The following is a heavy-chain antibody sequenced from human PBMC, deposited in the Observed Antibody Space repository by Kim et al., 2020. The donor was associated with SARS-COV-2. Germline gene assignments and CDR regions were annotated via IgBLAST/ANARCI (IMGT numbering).Heavy chain of an antibody. CDR3: ARAGTMRGWFDP. V-gene: IGHV4-38-2*02. Sequence: SETLSLTCTVSGYSISSGYYWGWIRQPPGKGLEWIGSIYHSGSTYYNPSLKSRVTISVDTSKNQFSLKLSSVTAADTAVYYCARAGTMRGWFDPWGQGTLVTVSS. J-gene: IGHJ5*02. CDR1: GYSISSGYY. D-gene: IGHD3-22*01. CDR2: IYHSGST.